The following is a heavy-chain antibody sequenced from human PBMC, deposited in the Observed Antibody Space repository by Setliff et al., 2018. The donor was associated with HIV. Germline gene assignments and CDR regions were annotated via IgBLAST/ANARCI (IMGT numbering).Heavy chain of an antibody. CDR1: GGSFSGFY. CDR2: INHSGST. J-gene: IGHJ4*02. V-gene: IGHV4-34*01. CDR3: PRGAPGSSIGWYVGY. Sequence: SETLSLTCAVYGGSFSGFYWNWIRQPPGKGLEWIGEINHSGSTNYNPSLKSRVTISVDTSKNQFSLRLSSVIAADTAVYYCPRGAPGSSIGWYVGYWGQGTLVTVSS. D-gene: IGHD6-19*01.